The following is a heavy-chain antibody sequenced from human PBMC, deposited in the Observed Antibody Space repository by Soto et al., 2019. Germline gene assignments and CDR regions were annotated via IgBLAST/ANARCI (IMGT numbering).Heavy chain of an antibody. CDR2: IDPGDSTI. J-gene: IGHJ4*01. D-gene: IGHD2-8*01. V-gene: IGHV5-10-1*01. Sequence: PGESLKISCKGSGYSFGNNWITWVRQRHGKGLEWMGRIDPGDSTIKYAPSFEGRISISADKSTATSSLEIISLKASDSAMYFCARHGNPYKDENTSLYNFDSWGHGTLVTVSS. CDR1: GYSFGNNW. CDR3: ARHGNPYKDENTSLYNFDS.